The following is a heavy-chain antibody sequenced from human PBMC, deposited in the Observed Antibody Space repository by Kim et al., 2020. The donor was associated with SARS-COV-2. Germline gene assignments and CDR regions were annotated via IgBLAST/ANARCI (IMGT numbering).Heavy chain of an antibody. J-gene: IGHJ5*02. CDR3: AREHDVTNCSDWFDP. Sequence: ADSGKGPFTISRDNAKNALYLQMHNLRDEDTAVYYCAREHDVTNCSDWFDPWGQGTLVIVSS. D-gene: IGHD2-8*01. V-gene: IGHV3-48*02.